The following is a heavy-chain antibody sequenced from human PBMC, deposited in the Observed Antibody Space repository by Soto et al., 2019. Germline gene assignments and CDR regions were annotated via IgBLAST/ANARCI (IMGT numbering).Heavy chain of an antibody. CDR1: GFSLSTSGVG. J-gene: IGHJ5*02. CDR2: IYWDDDK. CDR3: AHATLVYHIYYYGDHTAWFDP. Sequence: SGPTLVNPTQTLTLTCTFSGFSLSTSGVGVGWIRQPPGKALEWLALIYWDDDKRYSPSLKSRLTITKDTSKNQVVLTMTNIDPVDTATYYCAHATLVYHIYYYGDHTAWFDPWGQGTLVTVSS. V-gene: IGHV2-5*02. D-gene: IGHD4-17*01.